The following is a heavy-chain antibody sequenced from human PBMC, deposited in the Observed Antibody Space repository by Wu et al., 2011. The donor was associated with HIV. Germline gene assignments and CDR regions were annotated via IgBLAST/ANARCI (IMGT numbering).Heavy chain of an antibody. D-gene: IGHD3-22*01. CDR1: GYTFTNYY. V-gene: IGHV1-46*01. Sequence: QVQLVQSGAEVKKPGASVTVSCKASGYTFTNYYIHWVRQAPGQGLEWMGTVNPSGSSTSYAQKFQGRLSLTRDTSTSTIYMELNSLRSDDTAVYYCARGWEGNKNSGYKYHYFDHWGQGTLVAVSS. CDR3: ARGWEGNKNSGYKYHYFDH. J-gene: IGHJ4*02. CDR2: VNPSGSST.